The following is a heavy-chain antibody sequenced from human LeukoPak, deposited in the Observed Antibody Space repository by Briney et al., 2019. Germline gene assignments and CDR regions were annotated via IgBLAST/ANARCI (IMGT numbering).Heavy chain of an antibody. J-gene: IGHJ4*02. V-gene: IGHV1-2*02. D-gene: IGHD3-16*02. CDR3: AREGGSGDYVWGSYRFFPVFRDY. CDR1: GYTFTGYY. Sequence: ASVKVSCKASGYTFTGYYMHWVRQAPGQGLEWMGWINPNSGGTNYAQKFQGRVTMTRDTSISTAYMELSRLRSDDTAVYYCAREGGSGDYVWGSYRFFPVFRDYWGQGTLVTVSS. CDR2: INPNSGGT.